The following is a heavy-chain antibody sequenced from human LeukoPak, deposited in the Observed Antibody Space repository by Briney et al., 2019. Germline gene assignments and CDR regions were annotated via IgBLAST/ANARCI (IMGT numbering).Heavy chain of an antibody. J-gene: IGHJ4*02. V-gene: IGHV3-7*05. D-gene: IGHD3-16*02. CDR2: INKEESEK. CDR3: ARDSSPGYYDYVWGTYPRY. Sequence: PGGSLRLSCAASGFTFSNYWMSWVRQAPGRGLEWVANINKEESEKYYVDSEKGRVIISRDNAQSSLHLQMNNLRAEDTAVYYCARDSSPGYYDYVWGTYPRYWGQGTLVTVSS. CDR1: GFTFSNYW.